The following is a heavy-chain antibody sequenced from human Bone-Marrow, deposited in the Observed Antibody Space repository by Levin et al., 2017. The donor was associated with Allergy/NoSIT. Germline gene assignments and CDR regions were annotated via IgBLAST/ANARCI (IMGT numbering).Heavy chain of an antibody. Sequence: GGSLRLSCAASGFTFVNHWMHWVRQAPGKGLEWVANIDKDGSDIHYVDSVKGRFTISRDNAKNSLHLQMNSLRAEDTAVYYCARDNSWASDYWGQGTLVTVSS. CDR3: ARDNSWASDY. D-gene: IGHD2-15*01. CDR1: GFTFVNHW. CDR2: IDKDGSDI. V-gene: IGHV3-7*01. J-gene: IGHJ4*02.